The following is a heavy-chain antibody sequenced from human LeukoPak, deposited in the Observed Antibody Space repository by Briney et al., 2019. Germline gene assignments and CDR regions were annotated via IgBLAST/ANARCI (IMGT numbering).Heavy chain of an antibody. J-gene: IGHJ4*02. CDR3: ATVDYGDYAVDY. V-gene: IGHV1-24*01. CDR1: GYTLTELS. D-gene: IGHD4-17*01. Sequence: ASVKVSCKVSGYTLTELSMHWVRQAPGKGLEWVGGFDPEDGETIYVQKFQGRVTMTEDTSTDTAYMELSSLRSEDTAVYYCATVDYGDYAVDYWGQGTLVTVSS. CDR2: FDPEDGET.